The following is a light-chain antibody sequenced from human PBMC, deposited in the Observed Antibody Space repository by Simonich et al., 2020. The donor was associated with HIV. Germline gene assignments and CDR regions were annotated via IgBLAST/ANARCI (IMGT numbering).Light chain of an antibody. CDR1: QGLLHSDGKTY. Sequence: DIVMTQTPLSLSVTPGQQASISCNSSQGLLHSDGKTYLYWYLQKPGQSPHLLLHEGSNRFSGVADRFSGSGSGTDFTLKISRVEAEDIGLYYCMQSVQLPITFGKGTRLEIK. CDR2: EGS. V-gene: IGKV2D-29*02. CDR3: MQSVQLPIT. J-gene: IGKJ5*01.